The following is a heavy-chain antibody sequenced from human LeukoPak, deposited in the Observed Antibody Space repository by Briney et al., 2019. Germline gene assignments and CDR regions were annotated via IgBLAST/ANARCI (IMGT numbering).Heavy chain of an antibody. CDR2: IRYDGSNK. CDR3: AKDTEYYYDSSGYYRGFDY. V-gene: IGHV3-30*02. J-gene: IGHJ4*02. Sequence: GGSLRLSCAASGFTFSSYGMHWVRQAPGKGLEWVAFIRYDGSNKYYADSVKGRFTISRDNSKNTLYLQMNSRRAEDTAVYYCAKDTEYYYDSSGYYRGFDYWGQGTLVTVSS. D-gene: IGHD3-22*01. CDR1: GFTFSSYG.